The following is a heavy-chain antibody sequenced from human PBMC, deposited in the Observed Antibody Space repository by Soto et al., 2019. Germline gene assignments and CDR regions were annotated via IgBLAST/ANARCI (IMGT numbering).Heavy chain of an antibody. CDR3: ARRDCSGGSCQFDY. J-gene: IGHJ4*02. Sequence: SETLSLTCTVSGGSISSSSYYWGWIRQPPGKGLEWIGSIYYSGSTYYNPSLKSRVTISVDTSKNQFSLKLSSVTAADTAVYYCARRDCSGGSCQFDYWGQGTLVTVSS. CDR2: IYYSGST. V-gene: IGHV4-39*01. D-gene: IGHD2-15*01. CDR1: GGSISSSSYY.